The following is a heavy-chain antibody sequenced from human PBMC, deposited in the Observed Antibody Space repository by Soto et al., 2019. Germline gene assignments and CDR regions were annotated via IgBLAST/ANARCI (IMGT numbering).Heavy chain of an antibody. D-gene: IGHD6-13*01. CDR3: AKDREAAVGPGAFDI. CDR2: ISTTSRYI. V-gene: IGHV3-21*01. CDR1: GFTFSSNT. J-gene: IGHJ3*02. Sequence: EVQLVESGGGLVKPGGSLRLSCAASGFTFSSNTMNWVRQAPGKGLEWVSSISTTSRYIYYADSVKGRFTISRDNAKNSPYLQMNSLRAEDTAVYYCAKDREAAVGPGAFDIWGQGTMVTVSS.